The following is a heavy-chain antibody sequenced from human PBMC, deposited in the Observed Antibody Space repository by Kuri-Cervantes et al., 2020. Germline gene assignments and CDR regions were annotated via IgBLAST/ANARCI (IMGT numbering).Heavy chain of an antibody. CDR2: IYWDDDK. Sequence: SGPTLVKPPQTLTLTCTFSGFSLSTSGVGVGWIRQPPGKALEWLALIYWDDDKRYSPSLKSRLTITKDTSKNQVVLTMTNMDPVDTATYYCAHWYYDWSQFDYWGQGTLVAVSS. J-gene: IGHJ4*02. CDR1: GFSLSTSGVG. V-gene: IGHV2-5*02. CDR3: AHWYYDWSQFDY. D-gene: IGHD3-22*01.